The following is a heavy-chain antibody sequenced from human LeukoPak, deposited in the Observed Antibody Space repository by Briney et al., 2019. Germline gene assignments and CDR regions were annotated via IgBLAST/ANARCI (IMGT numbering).Heavy chain of an antibody. CDR3: AIDLMVRGVQRMDV. D-gene: IGHD3-10*01. Sequence: RAGGSLRLSCAASGFTFSSYAMSWVRQAPGKGLEWVSAISGSGGSTYYADSVKGRFTISRDNSKNTLYLQMNSLRAEDTAVYYCAIDLMVRGVQRMDVWGQGTTVTVSS. CDR2: ISGSGGST. CDR1: GFTFSSYA. V-gene: IGHV3-23*01. J-gene: IGHJ6*02.